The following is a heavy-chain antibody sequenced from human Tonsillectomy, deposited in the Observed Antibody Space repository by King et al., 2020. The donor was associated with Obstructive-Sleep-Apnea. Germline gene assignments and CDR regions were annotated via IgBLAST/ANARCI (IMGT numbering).Heavy chain of an antibody. CDR3: ARDHSSGYYDDAFDI. V-gene: IGHV4-39*07. D-gene: IGHD3-22*01. CDR1: GGSISSSSYF. J-gene: IGHJ3*02. CDR2: IYYSGST. Sequence: QLQESGPGLVKPSETMSLTCTVSGGSISSSSYFWGWIRQPPGKGLEWIGTIYYSGSTYYNPSLKSRVTISVDTSKNQFSLKLSSVTAADTAVYYCARDHSSGYYDDAFDIWGHGTMVTVSS.